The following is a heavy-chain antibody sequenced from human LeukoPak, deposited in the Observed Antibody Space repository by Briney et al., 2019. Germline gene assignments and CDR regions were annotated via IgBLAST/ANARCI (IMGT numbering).Heavy chain of an antibody. D-gene: IGHD2-21*01. CDR3: ARGLFIAGDYYYGMDV. CDR1: GFTFSSYW. V-gene: IGHV3-7*03. CDR2: IKQDGSEK. Sequence: PGVSLRLSCAASGFTFSSYWMSWVRQAPGKGLEWVANIKQDGSEKYYVDSVKGRFTISRDNSKNTLYLQMNSLRAEDTAVYYCARGLFIAGDYYYGMDVWGQGTTVTVSS. J-gene: IGHJ6*02.